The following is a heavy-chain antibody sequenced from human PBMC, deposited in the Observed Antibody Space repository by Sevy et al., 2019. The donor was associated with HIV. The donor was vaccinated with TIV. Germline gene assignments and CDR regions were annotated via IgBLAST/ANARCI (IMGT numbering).Heavy chain of an antibody. D-gene: IGHD5-18*01. CDR2: ISSNGGST. V-gene: IGHV3-64*02. CDR3: AREGVGGYSYSLDY. J-gene: IGHJ4*02. Sequence: GGSLRLSCAASGFRFSSYALHWVSQAPGKGLEYVSAISSNGGSTYYADSVKGRFTISRDNSKNTLYLQMGSLRAEDMAVYYCAREGVGGYSYSLDYWGQGTLVTVSS. CDR1: GFRFSSYA.